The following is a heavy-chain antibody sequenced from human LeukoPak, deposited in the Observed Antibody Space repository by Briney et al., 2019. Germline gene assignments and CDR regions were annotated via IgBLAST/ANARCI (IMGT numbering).Heavy chain of an antibody. J-gene: IGHJ4*02. Sequence: SETLSLTCTVSGGSISSHYWSWIRQPPGKGLEWIGYIYYSGSTNYNPSLKSRVTISVDTSKNQFSLKLSSVTAADTAVYYCARERRGQQLVYDYWGQGTLVTVSS. CDR1: GGSISSHY. D-gene: IGHD6-6*01. CDR2: IYYSGST. CDR3: ARERRGQQLVYDY. V-gene: IGHV4-59*11.